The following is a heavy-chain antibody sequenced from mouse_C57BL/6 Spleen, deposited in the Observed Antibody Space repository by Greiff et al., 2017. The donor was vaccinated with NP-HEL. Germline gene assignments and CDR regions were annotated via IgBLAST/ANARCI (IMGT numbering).Heavy chain of an antibody. D-gene: IGHD2-3*01. CDR1: GFNIKDYY. V-gene: IGHV14-1*01. Sequence: VQLQQSGAELVRPGASVKLSCTASGFNIKDYYMHWVKQRPEQGLEWIGRIDPEDGDTEYAPKFQGKATMTADTSSNTAYLQLSSLTSEDTAVYYCTKWLLRNYAMDYWGQGTSVTVSS. J-gene: IGHJ4*01. CDR2: IDPEDGDT. CDR3: TKWLLRNYAMDY.